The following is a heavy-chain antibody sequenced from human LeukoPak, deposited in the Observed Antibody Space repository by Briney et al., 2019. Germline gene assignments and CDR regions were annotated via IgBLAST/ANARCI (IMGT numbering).Heavy chain of an antibody. Sequence: PGGPLRLTLEASDLTFRCYALTWAGSAQGKGWEGVSAISGSGCSTYYADSVKGRFTISRDNSKNTLYLQMNSLRAEDTAVYSCAKDTGELLSDYWGQGTLVTVSS. D-gene: IGHD3-10*01. J-gene: IGHJ4*02. CDR1: DLTFRCYA. CDR3: AKDTGELLSDY. V-gene: IGHV3-23*01. CDR2: ISGSGCST.